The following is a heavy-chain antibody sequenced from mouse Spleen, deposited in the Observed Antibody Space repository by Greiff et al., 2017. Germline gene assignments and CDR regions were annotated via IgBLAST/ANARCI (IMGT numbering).Heavy chain of an antibody. J-gene: IGHJ1*01. Sequence: QVQLKQSGAELVRPGVSVKISCKGSGYTFTDYAMHWVKQSHAKSLEWIGVISTYYGDASYNQKFKGKATMTVDKSSSTAYMELARLTSEDSAIYYCARDYGSSSSYWYFDVWGAGTTVTVSS. D-gene: IGHD1-1*01. CDR2: ISTYYGDA. V-gene: IGHV1S137*01. CDR1: GYTFTDYA. CDR3: ARDYGSSSSYWYFDV.